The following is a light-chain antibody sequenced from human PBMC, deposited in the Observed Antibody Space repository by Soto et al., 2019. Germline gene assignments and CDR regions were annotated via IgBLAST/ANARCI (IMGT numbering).Light chain of an antibody. CDR2: GAS. CDR3: QQYNNWPLT. CDR1: QSVYSN. Sequence: EIAMTQSPATLSVSPGERVTLSCRASQSVYSNLAWYQQKPGQAPRLLIYGASTRATGIPARFSGSGSGTEFTVTISSLQSEDFAAYYCQQYNNWPLTFGGGTKVEIK. J-gene: IGKJ4*01. V-gene: IGKV3-15*01.